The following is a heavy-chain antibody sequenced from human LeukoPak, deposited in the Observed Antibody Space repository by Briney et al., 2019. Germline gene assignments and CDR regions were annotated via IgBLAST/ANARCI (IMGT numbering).Heavy chain of an antibody. J-gene: IGHJ4*02. V-gene: IGHV4-59*01. CDR3: ATLELYPKHGQFAY. Sequence: SETLSLTCTVSGGSITSYSWSWIRQPPGKGLDWIGYLSSSGSTEYNPSLRGRVTISVDTSKSQFSLRLSSVTAADTAVYHCATLELYPKHGQFAYWGQGTLVTASS. D-gene: IGHD1-1*01. CDR2: LSSSGST. CDR1: GGSITSYS.